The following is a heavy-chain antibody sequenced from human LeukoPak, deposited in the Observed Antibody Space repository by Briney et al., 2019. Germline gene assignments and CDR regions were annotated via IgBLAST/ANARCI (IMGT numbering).Heavy chain of an antibody. D-gene: IGHD2-2*01. CDR1: GYTFTGYY. V-gene: IGHV1-2*02. Sequence: RASVKVSCKASGYTFTGYYMHSVRRAPGQGLEWMGWSNPNSGGTNYAQKFQGRVTMTRDTSISTAYMELSRLRSDDTAVYYCAREVVAVPAAGNNWFDPWGQGTLVTVSS. CDR2: SNPNSGGT. CDR3: AREVVAVPAAGNNWFDP. J-gene: IGHJ5*02.